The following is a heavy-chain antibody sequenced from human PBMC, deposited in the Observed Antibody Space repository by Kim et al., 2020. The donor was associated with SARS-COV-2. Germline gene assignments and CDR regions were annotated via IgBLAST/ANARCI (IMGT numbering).Heavy chain of an antibody. CDR1: GFTFSNAW. Sequence: GGSLRLSCAASGFTFSNAWMSWVRQAPGKGLEWVGRIKSKTDGGTTDYAAPVKGRFTISRDDSKNTLYLQMNSLKTEDTAVYYCTTDLPYGDPFDYWGQGTLVTVSP. CDR3: TTDLPYGDPFDY. D-gene: IGHD4-17*01. CDR2: IKSKTDGGTT. J-gene: IGHJ4*02. V-gene: IGHV3-15*01.